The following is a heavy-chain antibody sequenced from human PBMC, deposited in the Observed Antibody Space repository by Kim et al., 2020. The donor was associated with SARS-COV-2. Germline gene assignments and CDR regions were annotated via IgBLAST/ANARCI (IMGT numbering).Heavy chain of an antibody. CDR2: IIPIFGTA. Sequence: SVKVSCKASGGTFSSYAISWVRQAPGQGLEWMVGIIPIFGTANYAQKFQGRVTITADESTSTAYMELSSLRSEDTAVYYCARATLGYCSSTSCYDTGGYYYYGMDVWGQGTTVTVSS. J-gene: IGHJ6*02. V-gene: IGHV1-69*13. CDR1: GGTFSSYA. D-gene: IGHD2-2*01. CDR3: ARATLGYCSSTSCYDTGGYYYYGMDV.